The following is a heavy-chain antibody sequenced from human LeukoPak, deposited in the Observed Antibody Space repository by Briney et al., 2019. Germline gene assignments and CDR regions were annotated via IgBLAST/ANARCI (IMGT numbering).Heavy chain of an antibody. CDR1: GFSLSTSGVG. J-gene: IGHJ4*02. Sequence: SGPTLVSPTQTLTLTCTFSGFSLSTSGVGVGWIRQPPGKALEWLALIYWDDDKRYSPSLKSRITITKDTSKNQVVLVMTNLDPVDTATYYCAHRAIGSHFGYWGQGTLVTVSS. CDR2: IYWDDDK. CDR3: AHRAIGSHFGY. D-gene: IGHD1-26*01. V-gene: IGHV2-5*02.